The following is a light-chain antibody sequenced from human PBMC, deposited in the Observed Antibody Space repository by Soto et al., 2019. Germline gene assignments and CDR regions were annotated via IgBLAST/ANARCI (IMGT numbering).Light chain of an antibody. CDR2: LNSDGSH. J-gene: IGLJ2*01. CDR1: SGHSSYA. CDR3: QTWGTGGVV. Sequence: QSVLTQSPSASASLGALVKLTCTLSSGHSSYAIAWHQQQPEKGPRYLMKLNSDGSHSKGDGIPDRFSGSSSGAERYLTISSLQSEDEADYYCQTWGTGGVVFGGGTKLTVL. V-gene: IGLV4-69*01.